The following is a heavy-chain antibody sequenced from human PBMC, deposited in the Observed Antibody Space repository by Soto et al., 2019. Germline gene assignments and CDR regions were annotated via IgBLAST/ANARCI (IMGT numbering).Heavy chain of an antibody. Sequence: QVQVEQSGAEVKKPGASVKVSCKTSGYTFSDYYMHWVRQAPGQGLEWMGWINPNSGNTDYAQKFRGMVTMTRDTSIPTAYMELTSLRSDATAIYYCARDLRRSSNWFDPWGQGTLDTVS. J-gene: IGHJ5*02. CDR1: GYTFSDYY. V-gene: IGHV1-2*02. CDR2: INPNSGNT. CDR3: ARDLRRSSNWFDP.